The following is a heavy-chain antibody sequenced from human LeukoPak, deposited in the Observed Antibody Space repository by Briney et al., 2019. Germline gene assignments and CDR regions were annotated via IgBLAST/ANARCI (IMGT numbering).Heavy chain of an antibody. J-gene: IGHJ4*02. CDR1: GGSISSYY. CDR2: IYDSGSI. V-gene: IGHV4-59*01. CDR3: ARGADSSGYYSIFYFDY. D-gene: IGHD3-22*01. Sequence: PSGTLSLTCTVSGGSISSYYWNWIRQPPGKGLEWIGYIYDSGSINYNPSLKSRVTISVDTSKNQFSLNLSSVTAADTAVYYCARGADSSGYYSIFYFDYWGQGTLVTVSS.